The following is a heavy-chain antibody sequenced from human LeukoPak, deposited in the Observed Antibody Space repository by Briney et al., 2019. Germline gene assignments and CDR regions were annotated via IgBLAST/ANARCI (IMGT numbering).Heavy chain of an antibody. CDR2: FDPADGET. D-gene: IGHD2-2*01. CDR1: GYTLTELS. J-gene: IGHJ6*02. V-gene: IGHV1-24*01. CDR3: ANLLLEIAVGSGVHGRDV. Sequence: ASVKVSCKVSGYTLTELSMHWVRQAPGKGLEWMGGFDPADGETIYAQKSQGRVSMTEDTSTDTAHMELSSLRSEDTAVYYCANLLLEIAVGSGVHGRDVWGQGTTVTVSS.